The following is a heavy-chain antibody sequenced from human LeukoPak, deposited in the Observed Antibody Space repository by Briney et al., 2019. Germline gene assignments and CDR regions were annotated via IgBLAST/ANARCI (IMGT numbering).Heavy chain of an antibody. D-gene: IGHD3-22*01. J-gene: IGHJ4*02. CDR3: ARDRSLYDSSGSTDY. V-gene: IGHV4-39*07. CDR1: GGSISSSSYY. Sequence: SETLSLTCTVSGGSISSSSYYWGWIRQPPGKGLEWIGSIYYSGSTYYNPSLKSRVIISVDTSKNQFSLKLSSVTAADTAVYYCARDRSLYDSSGSTDYWGQGTLVTVSS. CDR2: IYYSGST.